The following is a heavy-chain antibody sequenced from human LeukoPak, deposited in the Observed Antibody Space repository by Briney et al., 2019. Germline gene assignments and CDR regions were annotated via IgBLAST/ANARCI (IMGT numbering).Heavy chain of an antibody. D-gene: IGHD3-10*01. CDR2: IYPGDSDT. Sequence: GESLKISCQGSGYSFTSYWIGWVRQMPGKGMEWMGIIYPGDSDTRYSPSFQGQVTISADKSISTAYLQWSSLKASDTAMYYCARRYYGSGSHHYFDYWGQGTLVTVSS. J-gene: IGHJ4*02. V-gene: IGHV5-51*01. CDR1: GYSFTSYW. CDR3: ARRYYGSGSHHYFDY.